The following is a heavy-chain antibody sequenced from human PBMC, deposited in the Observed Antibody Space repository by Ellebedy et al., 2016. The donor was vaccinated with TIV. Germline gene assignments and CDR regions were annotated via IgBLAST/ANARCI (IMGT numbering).Heavy chain of an antibody. CDR1: GGSSGGGGYF. Sequence: SETLSLXXTVSGGSSGGGGYFWNWIRHLPGKGLEWIGYVSHSGNTYYSPSLKSRVTMSIETSKSQFSLRLRSVTAADTALYYCAASSLYSDSSGLNFWGQGALVTVSS. V-gene: IGHV4-31*03. J-gene: IGHJ4*02. CDR3: AASSLYSDSSGLNF. D-gene: IGHD3-22*01. CDR2: VSHSGNT.